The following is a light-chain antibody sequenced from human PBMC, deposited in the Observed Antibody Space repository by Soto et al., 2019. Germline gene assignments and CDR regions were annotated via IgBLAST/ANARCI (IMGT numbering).Light chain of an antibody. CDR1: QDISNY. CDR2: AAS. V-gene: IGKV1-33*01. J-gene: IGKJ2*01. CDR3: QQYDNLPPYT. Sequence: DIQMTQSPSSLSASVGDRVTITCQASQDISNYLNWYQQKPGKAPNLLNYAASSLETGVPSRFSGSGSGTDFTITISSLQPEDIATYYCQQYDNLPPYTFGQGTKLEIK.